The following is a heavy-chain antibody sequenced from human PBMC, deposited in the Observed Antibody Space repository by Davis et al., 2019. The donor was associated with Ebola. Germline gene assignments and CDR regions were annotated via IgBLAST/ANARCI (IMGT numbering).Heavy chain of an antibody. V-gene: IGHV4-61*02. CDR2: IYTTGST. Sequence: MPSETLSLTCTVSGGSISSGDYYWSWIRHPPGKGLEWIGRIYTTGSTNYNPSLKSRVTMSVDTSKNQFSLKLSSVTAADTAVYYCARGYRRYYDQRYGMDVWGQGTTVTVSS. CDR1: GGSISSGDYY. CDR3: ARGYRRYYDQRYGMDV. J-gene: IGHJ6*02. D-gene: IGHD3-3*01.